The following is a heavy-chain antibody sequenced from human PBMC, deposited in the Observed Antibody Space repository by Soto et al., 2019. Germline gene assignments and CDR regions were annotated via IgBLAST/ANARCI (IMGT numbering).Heavy chain of an antibody. Sequence: QITLKESGPTLVKPTQTLTLTCTFSGFSLSTSGVGVGWIRQPPGKALEWLALIYWDDDKRYSPSLKSRLTITKDTSKNQVVLTMTNMDPVDTATYYCAHAYYESSGYYGRSGWWFDPWGQGTLVTVSS. CDR3: AHAYYESSGYYGRSGWWFDP. CDR1: GFSLSTSGVG. J-gene: IGHJ5*02. D-gene: IGHD3-22*01. V-gene: IGHV2-5*02. CDR2: IYWDDDK.